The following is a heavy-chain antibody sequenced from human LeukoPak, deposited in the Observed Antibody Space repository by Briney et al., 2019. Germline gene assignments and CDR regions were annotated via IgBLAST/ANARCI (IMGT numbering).Heavy chain of an antibody. CDR3: ARVLHAPYLIDS. CDR2: VFRLQTVRT. Sequence: SETLSLTCTVSDSSITSTYYWAWFRQPPGKGLEWIATVFRLQTVRTFYNPSLESRVTMSLDPSQNQFPLNLTSVTAADTALYFCARVLHAPYLIDSWGQGTLVTVSS. CDR1: DSSITSTYY. V-gene: IGHV4-38-2*02. D-gene: IGHD2-8*01. J-gene: IGHJ4*02.